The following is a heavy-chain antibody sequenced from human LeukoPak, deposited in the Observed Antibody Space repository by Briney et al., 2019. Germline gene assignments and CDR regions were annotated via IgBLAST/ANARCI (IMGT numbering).Heavy chain of an antibody. CDR1: GFTVSSNY. CDR3: ARESAVAAEGDYFDY. D-gene: IGHD6-19*01. J-gene: IGHJ4*02. V-gene: IGHV3-53*01. Sequence: GGSLRLSCAASGFTVSSNYMSWVRQAPGKGLEWVSVIYSGGSTYYADSVKGRFTISRDNSKNMLYLQMNSLRAEDTAVYYCARESAVAAEGDYFDYWGQGTLVTVSS. CDR2: IYSGGST.